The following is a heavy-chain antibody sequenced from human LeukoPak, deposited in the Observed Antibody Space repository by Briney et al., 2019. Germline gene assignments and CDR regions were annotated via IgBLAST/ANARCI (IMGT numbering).Heavy chain of an antibody. D-gene: IGHD1-7*01. J-gene: IGHJ4*02. CDR1: GFTFSSYW. CDR2: ISYDGSNK. Sequence: GGSLRLSCAASGFTFSSYWMSWVRQAPGKGLEWVAVISYDGSNKYYADSVKGRFTISRDNSKNTLYLQMNSLRAEDTAVYYCAEDHLNSGKLPTPYYFDYWGQGTLVTVSS. CDR3: AEDHLNSGKLPTPYYFDY. V-gene: IGHV3-30*18.